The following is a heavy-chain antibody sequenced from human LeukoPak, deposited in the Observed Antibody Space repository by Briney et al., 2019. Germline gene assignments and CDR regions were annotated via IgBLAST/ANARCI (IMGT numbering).Heavy chain of an antibody. V-gene: IGHV3-30-3*01. CDR2: ISYDGSSK. CDR1: GFTFSSYA. D-gene: IGHD2-2*01. CDR3: ARGSDIVVAYYFDY. Sequence: PGGSLRLSCAASGFTFSSYAMHWVRQAPGKGLEWVAVISYDGSSKYYADSVKGRFTISRDNSKNTLYLQMNSLRAEDTAVYYCARGSDIVVAYYFDYWGQGTLVTVSS. J-gene: IGHJ4*02.